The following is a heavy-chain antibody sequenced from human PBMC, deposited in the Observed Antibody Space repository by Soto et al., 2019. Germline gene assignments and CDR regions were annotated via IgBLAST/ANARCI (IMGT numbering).Heavy chain of an antibody. CDR2: IYYSGST. V-gene: IGHV4-59*08. CDR1: GGSISSYY. Sequence: PSETLSLTCTVSGGSISSYYWSWIRQPPGKGLEWIGYIYYSGSTNYNPSLKSRVTISVDTSKNQFSLKLSSVTAADTAVYYCARHSIQYYYYYMDVWGKGTTVTVSS. J-gene: IGHJ6*03. CDR3: ARHSIQYYYYYMDV. D-gene: IGHD2-21*01.